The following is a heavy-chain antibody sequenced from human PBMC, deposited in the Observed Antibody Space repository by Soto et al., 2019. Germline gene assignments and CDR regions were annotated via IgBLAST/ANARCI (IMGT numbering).Heavy chain of an antibody. CDR1: GFSLTTRGVA. V-gene: IGHV2-5*02. J-gene: IGHJ4*02. CDR2: IFWDDDK. D-gene: IGHD5-12*01. CDR3: AHRSRGYAYYFDQ. Sequence: QITLKESGPALVRPTQTLTLTCSFSGFSLTTRGVAVGWIRQPPGKALEWLALIFWDDDKWYSPSLRSRLTFTQDXXKNPVVLTMTNMDPVDTATYYCAHRSRGYAYYFDQWGQGTLVTVSS.